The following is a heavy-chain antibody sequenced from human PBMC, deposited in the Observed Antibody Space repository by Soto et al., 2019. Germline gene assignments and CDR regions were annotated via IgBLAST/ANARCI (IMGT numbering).Heavy chain of an antibody. CDR3: ARAPHGMDV. CDR1: GFMFSSYA. V-gene: IGHV3-30-3*01. CDR2: ISYDGSKK. J-gene: IGHJ6*02. Sequence: QEQLVESGGGVVQPGRSLRLSCVASGFMFSSYAMHWVRQAPGKGLEGVAVISYDGSKKYYTESAKGRYTISRDDSKNTLYLQMNSLRVEETAVYYCARAPHGMDVWGQGTTVTVSS.